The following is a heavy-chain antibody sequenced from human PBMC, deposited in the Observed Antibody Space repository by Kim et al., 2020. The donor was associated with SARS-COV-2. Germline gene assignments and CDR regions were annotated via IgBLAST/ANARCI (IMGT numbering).Heavy chain of an antibody. J-gene: IGHJ5*02. CDR3: AGTHVLRYFDWFRQGFDP. D-gene: IGHD3-9*01. Sequence: GESLRLSCAASGFTFSSYAMHWVRQAPGKGLEWVAVISYDGSNKYYADSVKGRFTISRDNSKNTLYLQMNSLRAEDTAVYYCAGTHVLRYFDWFRQGFDPWGQGTLVTVSS. V-gene: IGHV3-30*04. CDR2: ISYDGSNK. CDR1: GFTFSSYA.